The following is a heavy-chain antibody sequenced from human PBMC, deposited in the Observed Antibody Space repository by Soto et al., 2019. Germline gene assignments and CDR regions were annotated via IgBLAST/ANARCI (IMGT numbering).Heavy chain of an antibody. CDR2: IWSDGTNK. D-gene: IGHD3-10*01. CDR1: GFIFNYYG. J-gene: IGHJ6*02. Sequence: QVHLVESGGGVVQPGGSLRLSCAASGFIFNYYGMDWVRQAPGKGLEWVAVIWSDGTNKYYADSVKGRFTISRDNSKNTLFLQMNSLRAEDTAVYYCVRGNYGSGNAGMDVWGQGTTVTVSS. CDR3: VRGNYGSGNAGMDV. V-gene: IGHV3-33*01.